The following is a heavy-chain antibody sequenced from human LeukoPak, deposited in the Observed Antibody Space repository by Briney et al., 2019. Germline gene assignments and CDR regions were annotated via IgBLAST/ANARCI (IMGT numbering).Heavy chain of an antibody. CDR2: MSPNSGNT. V-gene: IGHV1-8*01. J-gene: IGHJ1*01. CDR1: GYTFTSYD. Sequence: ASVKVSCKASGYTFTSYDINWVRQATGQGPEWMGWMSPNSGNTGYAQKFQGRVTMTRNTSISTAYMELSNVRSEDTAMYYCAINLPANRRFQHWGQGTLVTVSS. CDR3: AINLPANRRFQH. D-gene: IGHD1-14*01.